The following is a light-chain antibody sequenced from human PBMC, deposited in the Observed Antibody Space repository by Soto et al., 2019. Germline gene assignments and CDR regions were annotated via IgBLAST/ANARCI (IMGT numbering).Light chain of an antibody. J-gene: IGKJ2*02. CDR3: QHYDTWPPST. CDR1: QSVSSN. V-gene: IGKV3-15*01. Sequence: EIVMTQSPATLSVSPGERVTLFCRASQSVSSNLAWYQQKPGQAPRLLIYGASTRPTDVPARFSGSGSGTEFTLTISSLQSEDFAVYYCQHYDTWPPSTAGQGTNLEIK. CDR2: GAS.